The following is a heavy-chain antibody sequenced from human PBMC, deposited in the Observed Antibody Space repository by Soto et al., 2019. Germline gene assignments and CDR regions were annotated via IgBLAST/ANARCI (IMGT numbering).Heavy chain of an antibody. CDR3: ARVIGVHIVATRFDP. D-gene: IGHD5-12*01. CDR2: ISTGSSYT. J-gene: IGHJ5*02. Sequence: GGSLRLSCVASGFTFSDYDMSWIRQAPRKGLEWVSYISTGSSYTKYADSVKGRFTISRDDAKNSLFLQLNSLRAEDTAVYYCARVIGVHIVATRFDPWGQGTLVTVSS. V-gene: IGHV3-11*06. CDR1: GFTFSDYD.